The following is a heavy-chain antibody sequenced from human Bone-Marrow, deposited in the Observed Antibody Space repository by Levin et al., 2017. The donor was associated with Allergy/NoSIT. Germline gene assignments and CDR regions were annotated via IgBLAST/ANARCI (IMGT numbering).Heavy chain of an antibody. CDR2: ISRTSRDI. V-gene: IGHV3-21*01. J-gene: IGHJ3*02. CDR1: GVAFSSSS. D-gene: IGHD2-2*01. CDR3: ARSGSTNWNDAFDI. Sequence: LSLTCVGSGVAFSSSSMNWVRQAPGKGLEWVSSISRTSRDIFQADSVKGRFTISRDNAKNSLYLQMNSLRAEDTAVYYCARSGSTNWNDAFDIWGQGTMVTVSS.